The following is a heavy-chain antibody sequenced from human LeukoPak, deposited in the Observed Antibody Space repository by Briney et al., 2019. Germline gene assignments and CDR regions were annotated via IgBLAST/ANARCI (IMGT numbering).Heavy chain of an antibody. D-gene: IGHD2-15*01. CDR2: ISGSGDNT. J-gene: IGHJ5*02. CDR3: AKEAPKGFCSGGSCYAPGFDT. V-gene: IGHV3-23*01. Sequence: PGGPLRLSCAASGFTFSTYAMSWVRQAPGKGLGWVSTISGSGDNTYYADSVKGRFTIFRDNSQNTLYLQMSSLRAEDTAVYYCAKEAPKGFCSGGSCYAPGFDTWGQGILVTVSS. CDR1: GFTFSTYA.